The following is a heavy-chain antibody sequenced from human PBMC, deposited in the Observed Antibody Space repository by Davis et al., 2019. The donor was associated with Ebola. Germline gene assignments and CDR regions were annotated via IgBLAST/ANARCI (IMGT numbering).Heavy chain of an antibody. CDR2: IIPIFGTA. V-gene: IGHV1-69*06. D-gene: IGHD6-6*01. J-gene: IGHJ6*02. CDR1: GGTFSSYA. CDR3: ARVRQLVYGMDV. Sequence: SVKVSCKASGGTFSSYAISWVRQAPGQGLEWMGGIIPIFGTANYAQKFQGRVTITADKSTSTAYMELSSLRSEDTAVYYCARVRQLVYGMDVWGQGTTVTVSS.